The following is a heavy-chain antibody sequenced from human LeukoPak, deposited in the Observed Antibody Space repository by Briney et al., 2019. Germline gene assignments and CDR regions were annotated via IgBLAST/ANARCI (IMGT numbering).Heavy chain of an antibody. V-gene: IGHV4-34*01. J-gene: IGHJ4*02. CDR1: DGSSSGYY. CDR3: ASRGR. Sequence: SETLSLTCAVYDGSSSGYYWGWIRQPPGKGLEWIGEINHSGSTNYNPSLKNRVTISIDTSKNQFSLNLTSVTAADTAVYYCASRGRWGQGTLVTVSS. CDR2: INHSGST. D-gene: IGHD1-26*01.